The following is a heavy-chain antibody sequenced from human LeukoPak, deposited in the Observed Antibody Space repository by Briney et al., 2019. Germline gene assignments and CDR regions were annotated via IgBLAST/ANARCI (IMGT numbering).Heavy chain of an antibody. V-gene: IGHV3-30-3*01. Sequence: GGSLRLSCAASGFTFSSYAMSWVRQAPGKGLEWVAVISYDGSNKYYADSVKGRFTISRDNSKNTLYLQMNSLRAEDTAVYYCAKDDRGNEAPFDYWGQGTLVTVSS. CDR3: AKDDRGNEAPFDY. CDR2: ISYDGSNK. J-gene: IGHJ4*02. CDR1: GFTFSSYA.